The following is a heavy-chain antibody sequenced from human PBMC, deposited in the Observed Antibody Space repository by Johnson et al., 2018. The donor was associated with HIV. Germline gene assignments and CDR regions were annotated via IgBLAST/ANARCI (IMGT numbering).Heavy chain of an antibody. CDR2: ISSSGSTI. V-gene: IGHV3-11*04. CDR1: GFSFSDYY. CDR3: ARMTTTVSHHDAFDI. D-gene: IGHD4-17*01. Sequence: QEQLVESGGGLVKPGGSLRLSCAASGFSFSDYYMSWIRQAPGKGLEWVSYISSSGSTIYYADSVKGRVPIYRDNSKNTLFLQMGSLRAGDTAVYYCARMTTTVSHHDAFDIWGQGTMVTVSS. J-gene: IGHJ3*02.